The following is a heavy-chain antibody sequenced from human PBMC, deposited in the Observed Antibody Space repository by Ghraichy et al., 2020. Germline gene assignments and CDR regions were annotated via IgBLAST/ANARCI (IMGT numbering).Heavy chain of an antibody. V-gene: IGHV3-23*01. CDR2: VSGNGDIT. CDR1: GFIFSSYP. Sequence: LSLTCAASGFIFSSYPMSWVRQAPGKGLEWVSTVSGNGDITDYAHSVAGRFTISRDNSKNTLHLQMNSLRAEDTAFYYCAKHSWFEAFDAWGQGTMVTVSS. J-gene: IGHJ3*01. D-gene: IGHD3-10*01. CDR3: AKHSWFEAFDA.